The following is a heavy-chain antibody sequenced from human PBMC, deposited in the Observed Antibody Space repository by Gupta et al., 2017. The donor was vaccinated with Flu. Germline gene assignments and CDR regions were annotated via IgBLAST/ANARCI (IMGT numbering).Heavy chain of an antibody. CDR2: IHHSGRT. D-gene: IGHD1-14*01. V-gene: IGHV4-39*01. J-gene: IGHJ5*02. CDR1: GDSITNSDFY. Sequence: QLQLQESGPGLVKPSETLSLTCTVSGDSITNSDFYWAWIRQPPGKGLECIEGIHHSGRTYYNPSLKSRVTMSVDTPKYQFSLKLSYVTAADTAVYYCAARRKDLNWFDPWGQGTLVTVPS. CDR3: AARRKDLNWFDP.